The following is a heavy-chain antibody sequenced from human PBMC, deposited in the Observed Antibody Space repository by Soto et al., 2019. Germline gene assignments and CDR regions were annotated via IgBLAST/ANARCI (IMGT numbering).Heavy chain of an antibody. CDR1: GFTFSSYS. CDR2: INSDGSTT. D-gene: IGHD3-10*01. Sequence: EVQLVESGGGLVQPGGSLRLSCAASGFTFSSYSMHWVRQAPGKGLMWLSRINSDGSTTNYADSVKGRFTISRDNAKNTLDLQMNSLRAEDTAVYYCARGHNYCLWDWGQGTLVTVSS. CDR3: ARGHNYCLWD. J-gene: IGHJ4*02. V-gene: IGHV3-74*01.